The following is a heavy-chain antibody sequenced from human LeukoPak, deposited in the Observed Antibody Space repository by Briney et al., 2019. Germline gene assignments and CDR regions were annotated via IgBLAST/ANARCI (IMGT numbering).Heavy chain of an antibody. V-gene: IGHV4-30-4*01. D-gene: IGHD3-22*01. Sequence: SQTLSLTCTVSGGSISSGDYYWSWIRQPPGKGLEWIGYIYYSGSTYYNPSLKSRVTISVDTSKNQFSLKLSSVTAADTAVYYCARDYYDSSGYYPWDYYGMDVWGQGTTVTVSS. CDR2: IYYSGST. CDR1: GGSISSGDYY. CDR3: ARDYYDSSGYYPWDYYGMDV. J-gene: IGHJ6*02.